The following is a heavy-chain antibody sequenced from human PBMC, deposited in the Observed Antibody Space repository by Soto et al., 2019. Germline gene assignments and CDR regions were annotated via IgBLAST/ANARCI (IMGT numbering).Heavy chain of an antibody. CDR2: IYYSGST. D-gene: IGHD3-9*01. V-gene: IGHV4-61*01. CDR3: ARGPYYDILTGYYPHFDY. Sequence: SETLSLTCTVSGGSVSSGSYYWSWIRQPPGKGLEWIGYIYYSGSTNYNPSLKSRVTISVDTSKNQFSLKLSSVTAADTAVYYCARGPYYDILTGYYPHFDYWGKGTLVTVS. J-gene: IGHJ4*02. CDR1: GGSVSSGSYY.